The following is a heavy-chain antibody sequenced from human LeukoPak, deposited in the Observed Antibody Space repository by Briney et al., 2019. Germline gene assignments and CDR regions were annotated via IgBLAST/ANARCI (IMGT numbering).Heavy chain of an antibody. CDR3: ARLVVGETTVTYYYMDV. CDR2: ISAYNGNT. J-gene: IGHJ6*03. D-gene: IGHD4-11*01. Sequence: ASVKVSCKASGYTFTSYGISWVRQAPGQGLEWMGWISAYNGNTNYAQKLQGRVTMTTDTSTSTAYMELRSLRSDDTAVYYCARLVVGETTVTYYYMDVWGKGTTVTVSS. V-gene: IGHV1-18*01. CDR1: GYTFTSYG.